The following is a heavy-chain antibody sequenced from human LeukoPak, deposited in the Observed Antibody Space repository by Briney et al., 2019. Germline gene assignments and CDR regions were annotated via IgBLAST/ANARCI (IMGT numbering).Heavy chain of an antibody. CDR1: GYTFTSYD. V-gene: IGHV1-8*01. CDR2: MNPNSGNT. Sequence: ASVKVSCKASGYTFTSYDINWVRQATGQGLEWMGWMNPNSGNTGYAQKFQGRVTMTRNTSISTAYMELSSLRSEDTAVYYCARNRKIAAAGRVAYYYYGMDVWGQGTTVTVSS. CDR3: ARNRKIAAAGRVAYYYYGMDV. D-gene: IGHD6-13*01. J-gene: IGHJ6*02.